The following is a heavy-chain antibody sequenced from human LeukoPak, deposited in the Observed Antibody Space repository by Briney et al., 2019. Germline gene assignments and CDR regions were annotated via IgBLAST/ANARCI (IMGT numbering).Heavy chain of an antibody. V-gene: IGHV4-59*01. J-gene: IGHJ4*02. D-gene: IGHD3-3*01. CDR2: IYYSGST. Sequence: PSETLSLTCTVSGGSISSYYWSWIRQPPGKGLEWIGYIYYSGSTNYNPSLKSRVTMSVDTSKNQFSLKLSSVTAADTAVYYCARAVLRFLEWLPNSDYFDYWGQGTLVTVSS. CDR1: GGSISSYY. CDR3: ARAVLRFLEWLPNSDYFDY.